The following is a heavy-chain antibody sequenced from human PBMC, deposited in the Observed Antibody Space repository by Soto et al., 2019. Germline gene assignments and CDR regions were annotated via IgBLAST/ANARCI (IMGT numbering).Heavy chain of an antibody. CDR3: ARGPTWAGSVDY. D-gene: IGHD1-26*01. Sequence: QVQLVQSGAEVKKPGASVKVSCKASGYTFTSYDINWVRQATGQGLEWMGWMNPNSGNTGYAQKFQGRVTMTRTTSISTAYMELSSLRAEDTAVYYCARGPTWAGSVDYWGQGPLVTVSS. CDR2: MNPNSGNT. V-gene: IGHV1-8*01. J-gene: IGHJ4*02. CDR1: GYTFTSYD.